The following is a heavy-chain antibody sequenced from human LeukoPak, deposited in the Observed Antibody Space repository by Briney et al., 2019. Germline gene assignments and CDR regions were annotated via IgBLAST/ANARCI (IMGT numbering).Heavy chain of an antibody. D-gene: IGHD1-7*01. CDR3: ARSGGITGTTFLDY. V-gene: IGHV6-1*01. CDR2: TYYRSKWYN. J-gene: IGHJ4*02. CDR1: GDSVSSNSAA. Sequence: SQTLSLTCAISGDSVSSNSAAWNWIRQSPSRGLEWLGRTYYRSKWYNDYEVSVKSRITINPDTSKNQFSLQLNSVTPEDTAMYYCARSGGITGTTFLDYWGQGTLVTVSS.